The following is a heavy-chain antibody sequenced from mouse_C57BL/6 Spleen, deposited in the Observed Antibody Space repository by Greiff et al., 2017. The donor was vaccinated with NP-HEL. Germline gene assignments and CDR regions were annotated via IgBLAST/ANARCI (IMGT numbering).Heavy chain of an antibody. V-gene: IGHV5-4*01. D-gene: IGHD1-1*01. CDR1: GFTFSSYA. J-gene: IGHJ2*01. CDR3: ARENYYGSSSYFDY. CDR2: ISDGGSYT. Sequence: EVQLVESGGGLVKPGGSLKLSCAASGFTFSSYAMSWVRQTPEKRLEWVATISDGGSYTYYPDNVKGRFTISRDNAKNNLYLQMSHLKSEDTAMYYCARENYYGSSSYFDYWGQGTTLTVSS.